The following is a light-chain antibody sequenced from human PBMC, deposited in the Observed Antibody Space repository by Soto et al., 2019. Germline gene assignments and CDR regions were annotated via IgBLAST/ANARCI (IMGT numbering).Light chain of an antibody. Sequence: EIVLTQSPGTLSLSPGERATLSCRASQRVSRSYLAWYQQKPGQAPRLLIYHASSRATGISDRFSGSGSGTDFPLTISRLEPEDFAVYYCKQYGSAPRTFGQGTKLEI. CDR2: HAS. V-gene: IGKV3-20*01. CDR3: KQYGSAPRT. J-gene: IGKJ2*01. CDR1: QRVSRSY.